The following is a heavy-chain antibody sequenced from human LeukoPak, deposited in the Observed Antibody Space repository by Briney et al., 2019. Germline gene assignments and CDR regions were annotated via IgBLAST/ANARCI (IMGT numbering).Heavy chain of an antibody. V-gene: IGHV1-46*01. Sequence: WASVKVSCKASGYTFTSYYMHWVRQAPGQGLEWMAIINPSGGSTSYAQKFQGRVTMTRDTYTSTVCMELSSLRSADTAVYYCASEEYTKQVLGYNWLDPLLQGTMVTVSS. CDR1: GYTFTSYY. J-gene: IGHJ5*02. CDR3: ASEEYTKQVLGYNWLDP. D-gene: IGHD2/OR15-2a*01. CDR2: INPSGGST.